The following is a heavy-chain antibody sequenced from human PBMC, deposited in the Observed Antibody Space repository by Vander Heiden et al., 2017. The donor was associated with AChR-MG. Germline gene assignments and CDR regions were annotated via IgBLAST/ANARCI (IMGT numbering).Heavy chain of an antibody. J-gene: IGHJ4*02. CDR1: GFTFSSYW. CDR3: ARDWRPEWSSTAFFGFDY. D-gene: IGHD2-21*02. CDR2: IKQDGSEK. Sequence: EVQLVESGGGLVQPGGSLRLSCAASGFTFSSYWMSWVRQAPGKGLEWVANIKQDGSEKYYVDSVKGRFTISRDNAKNSLYLQMNSLRAEDTAVYYCARDWRPEWSSTAFFGFDYWGQGTLVTVSS. V-gene: IGHV3-7*01.